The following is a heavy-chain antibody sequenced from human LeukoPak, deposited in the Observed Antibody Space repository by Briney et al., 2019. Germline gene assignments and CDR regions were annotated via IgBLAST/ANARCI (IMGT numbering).Heavy chain of an antibody. Sequence: SVKVSCKASGYTFTGYFMHWVRQAPGQGLEWMGGIIPIFGTADYAQKFQGRVTITADESTSTAYMELSSLRSEDTAVYYCAIPGVSDYWGQGTLVTVSS. CDR1: GYTFTGYF. CDR3: AIPGVSDY. J-gene: IGHJ4*02. V-gene: IGHV1-69*13. CDR2: IIPIFGTA.